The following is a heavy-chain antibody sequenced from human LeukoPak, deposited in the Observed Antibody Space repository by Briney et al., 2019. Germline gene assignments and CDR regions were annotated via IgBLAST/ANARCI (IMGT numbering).Heavy chain of an antibody. CDR2: IWYDGSKE. CDR1: GFTFRSYG. Sequence: PGGSLRLSCGASGFTFRSYGMHWVRQAPGKGLEWVAVIWYDGSKEYHADSVKGRFTISRDNSKNTVYLQMNSLRVEDTAVYYCARDLWGSYDNWGQGTLVTVSS. V-gene: IGHV3-33*01. CDR3: ARDLWGSYDN. D-gene: IGHD2-21*01. J-gene: IGHJ4*02.